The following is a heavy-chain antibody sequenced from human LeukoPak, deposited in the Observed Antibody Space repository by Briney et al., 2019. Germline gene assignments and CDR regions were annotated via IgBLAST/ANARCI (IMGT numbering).Heavy chain of an antibody. D-gene: IGHD1-26*01. CDR2: ISSSGSTI. J-gene: IGHJ4*02. CDR3: AREMGATKDIDY. V-gene: IGHV3-48*03. Sequence: PGGSLRLSCAASGFSFSNYEMNWVRQAPGKGLEWVSYISSSGSTIYYADSVKGRFTISRDNAKNSLYLQMNSLRAEDTAVYYCAREMGATKDIDYWGQGTLVTVSS. CDR1: GFSFSNYE.